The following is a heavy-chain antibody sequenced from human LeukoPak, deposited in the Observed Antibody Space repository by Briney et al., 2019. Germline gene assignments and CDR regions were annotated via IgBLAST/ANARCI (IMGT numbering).Heavy chain of an antibody. D-gene: IGHD2-2*01. CDR1: GFTFSSYG. J-gene: IGHJ6*03. CDR3: AREGYCSSSSCPRSYMDV. V-gene: IGHV3-30*02. CDR2: IRYDGSNK. Sequence: GGSLRLSCAASGFTFSSYGMHWVRQAPGKGLEWVAFIRYDGSNKYYADSVKGRFTISRDNAKNSLYLEMNSLRAEDTAVYYCAREGYCSSSSCPRSYMDVWGKGTTVSVSS.